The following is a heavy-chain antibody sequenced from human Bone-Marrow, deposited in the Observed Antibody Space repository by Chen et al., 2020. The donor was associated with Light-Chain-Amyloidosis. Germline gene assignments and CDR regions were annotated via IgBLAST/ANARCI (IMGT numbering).Heavy chain of an antibody. Sequence: EVQLVESGGGLVQPGGSLRLSCAASGFTFNQYWMTWVRQAPGKGLEWVASIKQDGSEQNYVGSVKGRFTTSRDNAKNSLYLQMNSLRAEDTAVYYCAEINTNWGQGTLVTVSS. CDR3: AEINTN. J-gene: IGHJ4*02. V-gene: IGHV3-7*01. CDR2: IKQDGSEQ. CDR1: GFTFNQYW.